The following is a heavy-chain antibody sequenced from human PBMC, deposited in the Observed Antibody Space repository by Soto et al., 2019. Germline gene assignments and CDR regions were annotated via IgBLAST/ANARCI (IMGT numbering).Heavy chain of an antibody. D-gene: IGHD6-19*01. CDR3: AKARDQQWVRLPFDY. CDR1: GFFFSSYT. J-gene: IGHJ4*02. Sequence: EVQLLESGGGLVQPGGSLRLSCVGSGFFFSSYTMTWVRQAPGKGLEWVSSFSATSENTYYADSVRGRFTISRDNSKNPLLPQMNRPTAEDPAMYYCAKARDQQWVRLPFDYWGQGILVIVSS. CDR2: FSATSENT. V-gene: IGHV3-23*01.